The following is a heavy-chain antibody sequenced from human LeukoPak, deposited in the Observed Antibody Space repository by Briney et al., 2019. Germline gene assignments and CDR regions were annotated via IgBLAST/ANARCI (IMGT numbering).Heavy chain of an antibody. V-gene: IGHV1-2*02. CDR3: AREPPPNGIAAAGTLSGYYYYYMDV. J-gene: IGHJ6*03. CDR1: GYTFTGYY. CDR2: INPNSGGT. Sequence: GASVKVSCKASGYTFTGYYIHWVRQAPGQGLEWVGWINPNSGGTNYAQKFQGRVTMTRDTSISTAYMELSRLRSDDTAVYYCAREPPPNGIAAAGTLSGYYYYYMDVWGKGTTVTVSS. D-gene: IGHD6-13*01.